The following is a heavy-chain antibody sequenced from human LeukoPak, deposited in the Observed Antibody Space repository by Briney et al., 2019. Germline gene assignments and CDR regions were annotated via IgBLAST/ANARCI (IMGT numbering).Heavy chain of an antibody. CDR1: GYTFTTYY. CDR2: INPSGGST. D-gene: IGHD3-22*01. Sequence: ASVKVSCKASGYTFTTYYIHWVRQAPGQGLEWMGIINPSGGSTSYAQKFQGRVTMTRDMSTSTVYMELSSLRSEDTAVYYCARGAAITMIVVVTNHFDYWGQGTLVTVSS. V-gene: IGHV1-46*01. J-gene: IGHJ4*02. CDR3: ARGAAITMIVVVTNHFDY.